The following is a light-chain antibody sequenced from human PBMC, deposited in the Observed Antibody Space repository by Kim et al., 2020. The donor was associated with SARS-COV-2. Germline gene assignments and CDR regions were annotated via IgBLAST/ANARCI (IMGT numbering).Light chain of an antibody. CDR1: QDIRKY. J-gene: IGKJ1*01. V-gene: IGKV1-33*01. CDR3: QQHESYPLT. CDR2: DAS. Sequence: ASVGDRVTITCQASQDIRKYLTWYQQKPGKGPKLLINDASNLQRGVPSRFSGSGSGTDFTLTIRNLQPEDIATYHCQQHESYPLTFGQGTKVDIK.